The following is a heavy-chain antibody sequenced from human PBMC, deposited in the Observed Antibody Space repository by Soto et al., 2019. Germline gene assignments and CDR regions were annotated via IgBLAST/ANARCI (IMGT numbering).Heavy chain of an antibody. CDR2: VYSDDST. D-gene: IGHD2-21*01. J-gene: IGHJ1*01. CDR3: AINSGRDWAEYFQH. Sequence: EVQLVESGGDLVQPGGSLSLSCAASGFTVSRSYMSWVRQARGKGVEWVSTVYSDDSTYYADSVKGRFSISRDSSKNTLYLQMNSLRAEDTAVYYCAINSGRDWAEYFQHWGQGTLVTVSS. V-gene: IGHV3-66*01. CDR1: GFTVSRSY.